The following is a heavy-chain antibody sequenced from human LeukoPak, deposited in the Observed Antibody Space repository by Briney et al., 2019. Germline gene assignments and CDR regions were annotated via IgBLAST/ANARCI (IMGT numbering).Heavy chain of an antibody. J-gene: IGHJ4*02. V-gene: IGHV3-23*01. CDR3: ARVGYYGSGSYYNHDY. Sequence: PGGSLRLSCAASGFTFSVSVMNWVRQAPGKGLEWVSGISSSGGNTYYADSVKGRFTISRDNHKNTLHLQMNSLRAEDTAVYYCARVGYYGSGSYYNHDYWGQGTLVSVSS. D-gene: IGHD3-10*01. CDR1: GFTFSVSV. CDR2: ISSSGGNT.